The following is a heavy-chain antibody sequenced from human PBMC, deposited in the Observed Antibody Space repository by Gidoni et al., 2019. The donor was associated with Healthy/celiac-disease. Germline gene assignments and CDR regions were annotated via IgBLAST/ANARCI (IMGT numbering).Heavy chain of an antibody. J-gene: IGHJ4*02. V-gene: IGHV3-30*18. Sequence: QVQLVESGGGVVQPGRSLRLSCAASGFTFSSYGMHWVRQAPGKGLEWVAVISYDGSNKYYADSVKGRFTISRDNSKNTLYLQMNSLRAEDTAVYYCAKSLSSIAVAGTPLDYWGQGTLVTVSS. CDR1: GFTFSSYG. CDR3: AKSLSSIAVAGTPLDY. D-gene: IGHD6-19*01. CDR2: ISYDGSNK.